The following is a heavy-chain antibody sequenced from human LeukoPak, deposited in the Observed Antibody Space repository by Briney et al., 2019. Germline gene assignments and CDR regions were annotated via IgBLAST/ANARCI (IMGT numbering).Heavy chain of an antibody. CDR3: ARGLQWLVKYYFDY. V-gene: IGHV4-34*01. CDR2: INHSGST. J-gene: IGHJ4*02. Sequence: SETLSLTCAVYGGSFSGYYWSWIRQPPGNGLEWIGEINHSGSTNYNPSLKSRVTISVDTSKNQFSLKLSSVTAADTAVYYCARGLQWLVKYYFDYWGQGTLVTVSS. D-gene: IGHD6-19*01. CDR1: GGSFSGYY.